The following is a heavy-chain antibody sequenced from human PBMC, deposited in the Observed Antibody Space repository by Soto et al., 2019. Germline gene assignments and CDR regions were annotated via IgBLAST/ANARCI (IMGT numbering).Heavy chain of an antibody. Sequence: EVQLLESGGGLVQPGGSLRLSCTASGFTFTYYAFSWVRQAPGKGLEWVSAISANGQGTYYADSVRGRFTISRDNSKNTVFLHMDSLRAEDTAVYYCAKDRDYPRDQFHYWGQGTLVTVSS. V-gene: IGHV3-23*01. CDR1: GFTFTYYA. D-gene: IGHD2-2*01. J-gene: IGHJ4*02. CDR2: ISANGQGT. CDR3: AKDRDYPRDQFHY.